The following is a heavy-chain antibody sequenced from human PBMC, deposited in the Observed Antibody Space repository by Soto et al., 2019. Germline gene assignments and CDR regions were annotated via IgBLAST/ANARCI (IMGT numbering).Heavy chain of an antibody. D-gene: IGHD2-15*01. V-gene: IGHV3-66*01. CDR1: GFTVSSNY. J-gene: IGHJ6*02. CDR3: ARGYCSGGSCYSYYYSGMDG. CDR2: IYSGGST. Sequence: EVQLVESGGGLVQPGGSLRLSCAASGFTVSSNYMSWVRQAPGKGLEWVSVIYSGGSTYYADSVKGRFTISRDNSKNTLYRQMNSLRAEDTAVYYCARGYCSGGSCYSYYYSGMDGWGQGTTVTVSS.